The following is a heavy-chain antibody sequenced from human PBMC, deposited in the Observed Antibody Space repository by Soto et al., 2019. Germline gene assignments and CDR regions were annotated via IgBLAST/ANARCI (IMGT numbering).Heavy chain of an antibody. J-gene: IGHJ6*02. D-gene: IGHD6-19*01. V-gene: IGHV3-30-3*01. Sequence: QVQLVESGGGVVQPGRSLRLSCAASGFTFSSYAMHWVRQAPGKGLEWVAVISYDGSNKYYADSVKGRFTISRDNSKNTLYLQMNNLRAEDTAVYYCARGEREVGSRWYSYYYYGMDVWGQGTTVTVSS. CDR2: ISYDGSNK. CDR3: ARGEREVGSRWYSYYYYGMDV. CDR1: GFTFSSYA.